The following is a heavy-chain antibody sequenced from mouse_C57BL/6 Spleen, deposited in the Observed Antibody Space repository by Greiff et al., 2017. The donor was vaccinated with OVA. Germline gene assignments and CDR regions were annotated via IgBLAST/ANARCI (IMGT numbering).Heavy chain of an antibody. V-gene: IGHV5-17*01. CDR3: ARVYVSSFDY. CDR2: ISSGSSSI. CDR1: GFTFSDYG. J-gene: IGHJ2*01. Sequence: DVMLVESGGGFVKPGGSLKLSCAASGFTFSDYGMHWVRQAPEKGLEWVAYISSGSSSIYYADTVKGRFTISGDNAKNTLFLQMTSLRSEDTAMYYCARVYVSSFDYWGKGTTLTVSS. D-gene: IGHD1-1*01.